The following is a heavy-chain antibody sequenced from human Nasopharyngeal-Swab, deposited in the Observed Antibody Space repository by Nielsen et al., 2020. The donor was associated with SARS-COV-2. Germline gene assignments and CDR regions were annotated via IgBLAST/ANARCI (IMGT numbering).Heavy chain of an antibody. CDR3: AKDRYNFDY. D-gene: IGHD1-1*01. V-gene: IGHV3-23*01. J-gene: IGHJ4*02. CDR1: GFSFNIYA. Sequence: GESLKISCAASGFSFNIYAMNWVRQAPGKGLEWVSSIGGNGNYKNYAASVKGRFTISRDNSKNTLYLQMNSLRAEDTAVYYCAKDRYNFDYWGQGTLVTVSS. CDR2: IGGNGNYK.